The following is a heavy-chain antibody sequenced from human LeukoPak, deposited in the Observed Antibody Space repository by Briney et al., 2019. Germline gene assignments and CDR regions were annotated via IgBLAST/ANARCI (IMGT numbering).Heavy chain of an antibody. J-gene: IGHJ5*02. V-gene: IGHV3-21*01. D-gene: IGHD3-10*01. CDR3: ASITMVRGVNKGFDP. CDR1: GFNLSSRS. Sequence: GSLRLSCSASGFNLSSRSMKWVRPAPGKGLELVLSISSSSSYIYYADSVKGRFTISRDNAKNSLYLQMNSLRAEDTAVYYCASITMVRGVNKGFDPWGQGTLVTVSS. CDR2: ISSSSSYI.